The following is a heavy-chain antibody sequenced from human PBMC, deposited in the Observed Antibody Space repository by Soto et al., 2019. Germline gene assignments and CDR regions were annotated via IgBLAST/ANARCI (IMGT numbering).Heavy chain of an antibody. CDR1: GFTFSSYS. D-gene: IGHD3-3*01. CDR2: ISSSSSYI. J-gene: IGHJ5*02. Sequence: GSLRLSCAASGFTFSSYSMYWVRQAPGKGMEWVSSISSSSSYIYYADSVKGRFTISRDNAKNSLYLQMNSLRAEDTAVYYCARGGITIFGVVNNWFDPWGQGTLVTVSS. CDR3: ARGGITIFGVVNNWFDP. V-gene: IGHV3-21*01.